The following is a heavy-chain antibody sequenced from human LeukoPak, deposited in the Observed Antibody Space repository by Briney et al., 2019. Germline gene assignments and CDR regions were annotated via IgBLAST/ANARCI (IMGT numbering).Heavy chain of an antibody. CDR3: ARGTDMTPISGYYSLVY. CDR2: VSDTGRA. J-gene: IGHJ4*02. V-gene: IGHV4-4*07. Sequence: PSETLSLTCTVSGGSITGYYWTWIRQPAGKGLEWIGRVSDTGRAYYNPSLERRVTISLDTSNNRLSLKVTSVTAADTAVYYCARGTDMTPISGYYSLVYWGQGTLVSVSS. D-gene: IGHD3-22*01. CDR1: GGSITGYY.